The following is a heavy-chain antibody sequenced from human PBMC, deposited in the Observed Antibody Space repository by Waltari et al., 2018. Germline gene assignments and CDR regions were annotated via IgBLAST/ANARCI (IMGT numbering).Heavy chain of an antibody. Sequence: QVQLQQWGAGLLTPSETLSPTCAVYGGSFSGYYRSPIRQPPGKGLEWIGEINHSGSTNYNPSLKSRVTISVDTSKNQFSLKLSSVTAADTAVYYCARGYYDSSGAEYFQHWGQGTLVTVSS. D-gene: IGHD3-22*01. CDR2: INHSGST. V-gene: IGHV4-34*01. CDR3: ARGYYDSSGAEYFQH. J-gene: IGHJ1*01. CDR1: GGSFSGYY.